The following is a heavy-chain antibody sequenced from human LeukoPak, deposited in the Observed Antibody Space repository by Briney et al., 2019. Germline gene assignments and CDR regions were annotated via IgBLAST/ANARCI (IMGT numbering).Heavy chain of an antibody. V-gene: IGHV1-18*01. CDR1: GYTFGKFG. CDR2: ISTENNHR. J-gene: IGHJ5*02. D-gene: IGHD2-15*01. CDR3: AREIYWRFDP. Sequence: ASVKVSCKASGYTFGKFGITWVRQTPGQGLEWMGWISTENNHRNYAENLQGRVTLTTGTSTNTAYMELRRLTSEDTAVYYCAREIYWRFDPWGQGTLVTVSS.